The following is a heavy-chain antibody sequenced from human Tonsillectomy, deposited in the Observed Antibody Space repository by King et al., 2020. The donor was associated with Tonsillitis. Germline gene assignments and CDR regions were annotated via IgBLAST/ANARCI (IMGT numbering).Heavy chain of an antibody. D-gene: IGHD5-18*01. V-gene: IGHV4-38-2*02. Sequence: VQLQESGPGLVKPSETLSLTCGVSGYSIRSGYYWGWIRQPPGKGLEWIGSIYHSGSTYYNPSLKSRVTISVDTSKNQFSLKLSSVTAADTAVYYCARDRSYCSHLFDYWGQGTLVTVSS. CDR1: GYSIRSGYY. CDR3: ARDRSYCSHLFDY. CDR2: IYHSGST. J-gene: IGHJ4*02.